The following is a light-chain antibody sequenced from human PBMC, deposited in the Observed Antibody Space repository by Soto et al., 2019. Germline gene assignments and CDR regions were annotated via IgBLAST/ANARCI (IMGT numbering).Light chain of an antibody. CDR3: QQRTNWPQIT. J-gene: IGKJ5*01. Sequence: ELVLTQSPATRSLSPGERATLYRKASQSVRRYLAWYQQKPGQAPRLLIYDASTRATGIPARFSGSGSETDFTLTITSLEPEDFAVYYCQQRTNWPQITFGQGTRQEI. V-gene: IGKV3-11*01. CDR2: DAS. CDR1: QSVRRY.